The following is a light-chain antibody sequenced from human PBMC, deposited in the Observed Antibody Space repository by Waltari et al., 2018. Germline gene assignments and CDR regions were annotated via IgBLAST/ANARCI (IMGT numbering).Light chain of an antibody. J-gene: IGLJ3*02. Sequence: QSALTQPPSASGSPGQSVTISCTGTSSDIGGYNNVPWYQQYPGKAPKLMIYEVNKRPSGVPDRFYGSKSGNTASLIVSGLQADDEADYHCGSYAGSTGWVFGGGTKLTVL. CDR1: SSDIGGYNN. CDR3: GSYAGSTGWV. V-gene: IGLV2-8*01. CDR2: EVN.